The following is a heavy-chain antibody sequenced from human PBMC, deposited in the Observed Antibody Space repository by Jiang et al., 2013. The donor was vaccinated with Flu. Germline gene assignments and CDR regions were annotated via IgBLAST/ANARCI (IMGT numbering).Heavy chain of an antibody. CDR3: ARDHYYDSSDSDAFDI. D-gene: IGHD3-22*01. J-gene: IGHJ3*02. CDR2: IYYSGST. Sequence: GPGLVKPSETLSLTCTVSGGSISSYYWSWIRQPPGKGLEWIGYIYYSGSTNYNPSLKSRVTISVDTSKNQFSLKLSSVTAADTAVYYCARDHYYDSSDSDAFDIWGQGTMVTVSS. V-gene: IGHV4-59*01. CDR1: GGSISSYY.